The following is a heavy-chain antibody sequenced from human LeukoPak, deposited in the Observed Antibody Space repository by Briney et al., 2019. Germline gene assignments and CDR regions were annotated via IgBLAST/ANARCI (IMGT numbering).Heavy chain of an antibody. J-gene: IGHJ4*02. CDR2: IIPILGIA. V-gene: IGHV1-69*04. D-gene: IGHD4-17*01. CDR1: GYTFTSYY. Sequence: SVKVSCKASGYTFTSYYMHWVRQAPGQGLEWMGRIIPILGIANYAQKFQGRVTITADKSTSTAYMELSSLRSEDTAVYYCARGDYGENFDYWGQGTLVTVSS. CDR3: ARGDYGENFDY.